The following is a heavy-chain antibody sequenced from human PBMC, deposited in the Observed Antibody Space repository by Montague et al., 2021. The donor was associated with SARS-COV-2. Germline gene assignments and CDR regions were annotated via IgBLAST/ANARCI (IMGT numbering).Heavy chain of an antibody. Sequence: PALVKPTQTPTLTCTFSGFSLSTSGMCVSWIRQPPGKALEWLARIDWDDDKYYSTSLKTRLTISKDTSKNQVVLTMTNMDPVDTATYYCAREYYYDSSGYYGYAFDIWGQGTMVTVSS. J-gene: IGHJ3*02. CDR1: GFSLSTSGMC. CDR2: IDWDDDK. CDR3: AREYYYDSSGYYGYAFDI. D-gene: IGHD3-22*01. V-gene: IGHV2-70*11.